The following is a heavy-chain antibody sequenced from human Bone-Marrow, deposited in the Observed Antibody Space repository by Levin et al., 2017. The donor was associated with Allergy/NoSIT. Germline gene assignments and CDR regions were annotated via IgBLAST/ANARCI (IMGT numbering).Heavy chain of an antibody. CDR1: GASISTNNYY. D-gene: IGHD4-23*01. CDR2: IYYSEST. J-gene: IGHJ6*02. Sequence: GSLRLSCTVSGASISTNNYYWGWFRQPPGKGLEWMGSIYYSESTYYTPSLKSRVTISVDTSKNQFSLKVRSVTAADKAVDYCGRQAALHDYGGAKYRCAMDVWGQGTTVTVSS. V-gene: IGHV4-39*01. CDR3: GRQAALHDYGGAKYRCAMDV.